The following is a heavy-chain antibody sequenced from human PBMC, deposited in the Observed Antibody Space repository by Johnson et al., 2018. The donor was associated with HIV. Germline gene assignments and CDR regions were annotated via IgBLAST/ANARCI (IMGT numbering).Heavy chain of an antibody. V-gene: IGHV3-33*08. D-gene: IGHD4-17*01. CDR3: ARRTVTALFDI. Sequence: QEQLVESGGGVVQPGRSLRLSCAASGSTFSSYGMHWVRQAPGKGLVWVAFLRYDGSTKYYADPVMGRFTISRDNSKNTLYLQMNSLRDEDTAVYYCARRTVTALFDIWGQGTLVTVSS. CDR2: LRYDGSTK. J-gene: IGHJ3*02. CDR1: GSTFSSYG.